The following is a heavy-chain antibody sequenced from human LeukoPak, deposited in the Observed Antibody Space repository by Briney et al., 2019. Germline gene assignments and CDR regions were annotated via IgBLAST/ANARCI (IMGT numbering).Heavy chain of an antibody. CDR2: INSDGSST. D-gene: IGHD6-13*01. CDR1: GFTFSSYW. V-gene: IGHV3-74*01. Sequence: PGGSLRLSCAASGFTFSSYWMHWVRQAPGKGLVWVSRINSDGSSTGYADSVKGRFTISRDNAKNTLYLQMNSLRAEDTAVYYCARVSRAAAGAFDYWGQGTLVTVSS. CDR3: ARVSRAAAGAFDY. J-gene: IGHJ4*02.